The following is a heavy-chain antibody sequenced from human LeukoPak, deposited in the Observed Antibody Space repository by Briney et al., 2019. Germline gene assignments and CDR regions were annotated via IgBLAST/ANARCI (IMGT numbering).Heavy chain of an antibody. D-gene: IGHD5-18*01. V-gene: IGHV3-7*03. CDR3: ARDSRYSRGVGDFDY. CDR2: IREDGSEK. J-gene: IGHJ4*02. Sequence: GGSLRLSCAASGFTFSSHWMSWVRQVAGKGLEWVANIREDGSEKYYVDSVKGRFTISRDNAKNSLFLQMNSLGAEDTAVYYCARDSRYSRGVGDFDYWGQGTLVIVSS. CDR1: GFTFSSHW.